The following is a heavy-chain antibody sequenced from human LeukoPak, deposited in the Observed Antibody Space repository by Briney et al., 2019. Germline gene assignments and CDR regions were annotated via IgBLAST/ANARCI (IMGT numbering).Heavy chain of an antibody. CDR2: IDSRSRVI. CDR3: ASAREYCGSAACYAYFQH. J-gene: IGHJ1*01. Sequence: GGSLRLSCAASGFTFSTYRLSWVRQAPGTGLKWISYIDSRSRVIYYADSVKGRITISRDNAKNTLYLDMNSLKDEDTAVYYCASAREYCGSAACYAYFQHWGQGTLVIVSS. V-gene: IGHV3-48*02. D-gene: IGHD2-2*01. CDR1: GFTFSTYR.